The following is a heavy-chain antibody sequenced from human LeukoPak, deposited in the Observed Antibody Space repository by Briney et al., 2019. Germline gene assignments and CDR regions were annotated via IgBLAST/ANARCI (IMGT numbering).Heavy chain of an antibody. V-gene: IGHV4-4*07. CDR1: GGSISSYY. CDR2: IYTSGST. D-gene: IGHD3-3*01. CDR3: ARDWGYYDFWSGYYGAFDI. J-gene: IGHJ3*02. Sequence: SETLSLTCTVSGGSISSYYWSWIRQPAGKGLEWIGRIYTSGSTNYNPSLKSRVTMSVDTSKNQFSLKLSSVTAADTAVYYCARDWGYYDFWSGYYGAFDIWGQGTMVTVSS.